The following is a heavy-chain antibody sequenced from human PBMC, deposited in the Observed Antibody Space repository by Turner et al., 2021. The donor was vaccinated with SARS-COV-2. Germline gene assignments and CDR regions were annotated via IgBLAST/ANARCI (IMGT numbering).Heavy chain of an antibody. D-gene: IGHD2-2*01. CDR3: ARTKGYCSSTSCYLDS. CDR1: GGSISSSSYY. Sequence: QLQLQESGPGLVKPSETLSLTCTVSGGSISSSSYYWGWIRQPPGKGLEWIGSIYYSGSTYYNPSLKSRVTISVDTSKNQFSLKLSSVTAADTAVYYCARTKGYCSSTSCYLDSWGQGTLVTVSS. V-gene: IGHV4-39*01. J-gene: IGHJ4*02. CDR2: IYYSGST.